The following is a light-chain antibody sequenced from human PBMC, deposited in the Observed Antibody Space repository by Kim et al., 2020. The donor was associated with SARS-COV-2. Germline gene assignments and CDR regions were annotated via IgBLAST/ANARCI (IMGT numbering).Light chain of an antibody. CDR3: QQYYSSPPT. V-gene: IGKV4-1*01. CDR1: QSVLYSHNNQSY. Sequence: APVNGKSTQSVLYSHNNQSYLAWYQQKPGPPPKLLIYWASTRESGVPDRFSGSGSGTDFTLTISSLQAEGVAVYYCQQYYSSPPTFGQGTKVEIK. CDR2: WAS. J-gene: IGKJ1*01.